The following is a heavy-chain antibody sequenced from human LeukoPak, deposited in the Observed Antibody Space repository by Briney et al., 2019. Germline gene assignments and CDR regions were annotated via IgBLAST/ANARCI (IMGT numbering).Heavy chain of an antibody. Sequence: SQTLSLTCAISGDSVSSNSAAWNWIRQSPSRGLEWLGRTYYRSKWYNDYAVSVKSRITINPDTSKNQFSLQLNSVTPKDTAVYYCARDRMDVVVVAATIFDYWGQGTLVTVSS. CDR3: ARDRMDVVVVAATIFDY. J-gene: IGHJ4*02. V-gene: IGHV6-1*01. CDR2: TYYRSKWYN. D-gene: IGHD2-15*01. CDR1: GDSVSSNSAA.